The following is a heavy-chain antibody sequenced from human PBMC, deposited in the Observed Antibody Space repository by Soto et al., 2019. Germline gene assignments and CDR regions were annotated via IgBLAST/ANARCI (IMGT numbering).Heavy chain of an antibody. CDR1: GFSLSTSGVG. D-gene: IGHD5-12*01. J-gene: IGHJ4*02. CDR2: IYWDDDK. V-gene: IGHV2-5*02. Sequence: QITLKESGPTLVKPTQTLTLTCTFSGFSLSTSGVGVGWIRQPPGKALEWLALIYWDDDKRYSPSLKSRLTITKDTSKNHVVLTMTNMDPVDTATYYCAHRRDIVATLTSFDYWGQGTLVTVSS. CDR3: AHRRDIVATLTSFDY.